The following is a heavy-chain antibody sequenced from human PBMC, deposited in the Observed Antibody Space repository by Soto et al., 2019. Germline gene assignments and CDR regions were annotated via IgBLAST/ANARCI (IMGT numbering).Heavy chain of an antibody. D-gene: IGHD3-3*01. CDR2: IYYTGST. Sequence: QVLLQESGPRLMKPSQTLSLTCTVSGDSITSGDYYWSWIRLHPGRGLEWIGHIYYTGSTYYNPSLASPLIRSVDTSTNQFSPRLSSVSAADTAVYYCARGNFGYDYWGRGTQVTVSS. V-gene: IGHV4-31*01. J-gene: IGHJ4*02. CDR1: GDSITSGDYY. CDR3: ARGNFGYDY.